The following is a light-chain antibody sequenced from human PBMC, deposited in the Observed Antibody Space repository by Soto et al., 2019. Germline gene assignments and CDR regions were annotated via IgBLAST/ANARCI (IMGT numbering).Light chain of an antibody. CDR1: QRISSN. J-gene: IGKJ2*01. CDR2: GAS. Sequence: ETLMTQSQATLSFSPGERATLSCRASQRISSNVAWYQQKPGQAPRLLIYGASTRATGVPARFSGGGSGTEFTLTISSLQSEDFAVYFCQQYKDWPPYTFGQGTKLEIK. CDR3: QQYKDWPPYT. V-gene: IGKV3-15*01.